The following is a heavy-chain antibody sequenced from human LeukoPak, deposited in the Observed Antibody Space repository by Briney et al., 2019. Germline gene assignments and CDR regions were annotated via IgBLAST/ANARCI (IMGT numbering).Heavy chain of an antibody. CDR2: INPNSGGT. V-gene: IGHV1-2*04. CDR3: ASPTPTTVTTDAFDI. J-gene: IGHJ3*02. Sequence: ASVKVSCKASGYTFTGYYMHWVRQAPGQGLEWMGWINPNSGGTNYAQKFQGWVTMTRDTSISTAYMELSRLRSEDTAVYYCASPTPTTVTTDAFDIWGQGTMVTVSS. D-gene: IGHD4-17*01. CDR1: GYTFTGYY.